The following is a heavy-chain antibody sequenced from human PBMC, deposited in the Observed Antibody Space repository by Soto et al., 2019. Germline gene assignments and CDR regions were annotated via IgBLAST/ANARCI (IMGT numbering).Heavy chain of an antibody. CDR1: GGTFSSYT. CDR3: ARRYCSSTSCLSFHNYYGMDV. D-gene: IGHD2-2*01. Sequence: SVKVSCKASGGTFSSYTISWVRQAPGQGLEWMGRIIPILGIANYAQKFQGRVTITADKSTSTAYMELSSLRSEDTAVYYCARRYCSSTSCLSFHNYYGMDVWGQGTTVTVSS. CDR2: IIPILGIA. J-gene: IGHJ6*02. V-gene: IGHV1-69*02.